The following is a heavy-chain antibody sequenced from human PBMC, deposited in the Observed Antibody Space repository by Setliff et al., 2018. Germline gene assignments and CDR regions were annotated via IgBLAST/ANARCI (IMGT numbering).Heavy chain of an antibody. Sequence: SETLSLTCTVSGYSISSGYYWSWIRQPPGKGLEWIGSIYYSGSTNYNPSLKSRVTILSDTSKNQFSLKLSSVTAADTALYYCTVYNTGSSKDHYWGQGTPVTVSS. V-gene: IGHV4-38-2*02. CDR2: IYYSGST. D-gene: IGHD2-8*02. CDR3: TVYNTGSSKDHY. CDR1: GYSISSGYY. J-gene: IGHJ4*02.